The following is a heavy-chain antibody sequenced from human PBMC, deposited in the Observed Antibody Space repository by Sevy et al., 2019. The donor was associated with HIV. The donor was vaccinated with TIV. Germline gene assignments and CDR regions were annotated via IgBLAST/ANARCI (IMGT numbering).Heavy chain of an antibody. CDR1: GFTFSSYD. CDR3: ARGGLGPVAGTRIYYYYMDV. Sequence: GGSLRLSCAASGFTFSSYDMHWVRQATGKGLEWVSAIGTAGDTYYPGSVKGRFTISRENAQNSLYLQMNSLRAGDTAVYYCARGGLGPVAGTRIYYYYMDVWGKGTTVTVSS. V-gene: IGHV3-13*01. J-gene: IGHJ6*03. CDR2: IGTAGDT. D-gene: IGHD6-19*01.